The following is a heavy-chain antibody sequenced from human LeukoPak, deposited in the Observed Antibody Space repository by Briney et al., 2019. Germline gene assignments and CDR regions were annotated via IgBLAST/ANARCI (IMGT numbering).Heavy chain of an antibody. J-gene: IGHJ4*02. CDR2: LSYDGSNE. V-gene: IGHV3-30-3*01. D-gene: IGHD3-22*01. CDR3: AKDPWGYYYDSSGYKPTPY. CDR1: GFTFSSYS. Sequence: GGSLRLSCAASGFTFSSYSMHWVRQAPGKGLEWVAVLSYDGSNEYYTDSVKGRFTISRDNSKNTLYLQMNSLRAEDTAVYYCAKDPWGYYYDSSGYKPTPYWGQGTLVTVSS.